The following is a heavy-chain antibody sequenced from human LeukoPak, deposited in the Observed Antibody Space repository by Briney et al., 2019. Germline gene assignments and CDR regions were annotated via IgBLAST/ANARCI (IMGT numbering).Heavy chain of an antibody. CDR2: ISSSSSTI. V-gene: IGHV3-48*01. CDR3: ARDRMGEDDAFDI. CDR1: GFTFRTYG. Sequence: GGSLRLSCAASGFTFRTYGMNWVRQAPGKGLEWVSYISSSSSTIYYADSVKGRFTISRDNAKNSLYLQMNSLRAEDTAVYYCARDRMGEDDAFDIWGQGTMVTVSS. J-gene: IGHJ3*02. D-gene: IGHD3-16*01.